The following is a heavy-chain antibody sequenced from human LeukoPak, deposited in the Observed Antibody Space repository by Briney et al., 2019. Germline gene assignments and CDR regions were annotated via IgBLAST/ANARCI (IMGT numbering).Heavy chain of an antibody. J-gene: IGHJ4*02. CDR3: ARDMGRTTEDFDY. CDR1: GFTFSSYW. D-gene: IGHD1-7*01. V-gene: IGHV3-74*01. CDR2: ITGDGSGA. Sequence: GESPRLSCAASGFTFSSYWMHWVRQAPGKGLVWVSRITGDGSGANYADSVKGRFTISRDNAKNVLFLQMSSLRAEDTAVYYCARDMGRTTEDFDYWGQGTLVTVSS.